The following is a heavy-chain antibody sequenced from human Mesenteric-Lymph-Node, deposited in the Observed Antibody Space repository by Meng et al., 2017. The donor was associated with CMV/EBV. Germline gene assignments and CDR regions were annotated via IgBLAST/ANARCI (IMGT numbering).Heavy chain of an antibody. J-gene: IGHJ6*02. D-gene: IGHD4-17*01. CDR2: ISSSSGYI. CDR1: GFTFNRYD. V-gene: IGHV3-21*01. CDR3: ARSGDYRDFPVLDNYYYYYGMDV. Sequence: GESLKISCAASGFTFNRYDINWVRQAPEKGLEWVSSISSSSGYIYYADSVKGRFTISRDNAKNSLFLQMNSLRAEDTAVYSCARSGDYRDFPVLDNYYYYYGMDVWGQGTTVTVSS.